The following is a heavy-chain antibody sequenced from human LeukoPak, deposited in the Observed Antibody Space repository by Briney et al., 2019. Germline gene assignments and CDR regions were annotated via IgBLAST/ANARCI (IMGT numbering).Heavy chain of an antibody. CDR3: ARVLVGIAAAQISVLYYYMDV. D-gene: IGHD6-13*01. Sequence: QPSGTLSLTCAVSGGSISSSNWWSWVRQPPGKGLEWIGEIYHSGSTNYNPSLKSRVTISVDKSKNQFSLKLSSVTAADTAVYYCARVLVGIAAAQISVLYYYMDVWGKGTTVTVSS. J-gene: IGHJ6*03. CDR1: GGSISSSNW. CDR2: IYHSGST. V-gene: IGHV4-4*02.